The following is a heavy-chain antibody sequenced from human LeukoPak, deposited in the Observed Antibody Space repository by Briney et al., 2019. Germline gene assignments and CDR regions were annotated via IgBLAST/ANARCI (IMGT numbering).Heavy chain of an antibody. Sequence: PGGSPRLSCAASGFTFSSYGMHWVRQAPGKGLEWVAVISYDGSNKYYADSVKGRFTISRDNSKNTLYLQMNSLRAEDTAVYYCAKIGWGELPVARDAFDIWGQGTMVTVSS. D-gene: IGHD1-26*01. CDR1: GFTFSSYG. J-gene: IGHJ3*02. V-gene: IGHV3-30*18. CDR3: AKIGWGELPVARDAFDI. CDR2: ISYDGSNK.